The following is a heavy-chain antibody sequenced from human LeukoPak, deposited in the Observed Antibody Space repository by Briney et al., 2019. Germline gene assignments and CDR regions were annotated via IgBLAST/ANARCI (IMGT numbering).Heavy chain of an antibody. Sequence: SETLSLTCTVSGGSISSYYWSWIRQPPGKGLEWIGSIYYSGSTYYNPSLKSRVTISVDTSKNQFSLKLSSVTAADTAVYYCAITGTTNGWGQGTLVTVSS. J-gene: IGHJ4*02. D-gene: IGHD1-20*01. CDR3: AITGTTNG. CDR1: GGSISSYY. CDR2: IYYSGST. V-gene: IGHV4-59*05.